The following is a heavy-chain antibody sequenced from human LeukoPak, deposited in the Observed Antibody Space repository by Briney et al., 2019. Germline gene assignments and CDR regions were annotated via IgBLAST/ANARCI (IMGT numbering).Heavy chain of an antibody. D-gene: IGHD1-26*01. CDR2: ISYSGANS. V-gene: IGHV3-23*01. CDR3: ARDQSTAGPTTADY. Sequence: GGSLRLSCAASGFTFSGSAMSWVRQAPGEGLEWVSLISYSGANSYYTDSVRGRFTISRDNAKNTLYLQMNSLRAEDTAIYYCARDQSTAGPTTADYWGQGTLVTVSS. CDR1: GFTFSGSA. J-gene: IGHJ4*02.